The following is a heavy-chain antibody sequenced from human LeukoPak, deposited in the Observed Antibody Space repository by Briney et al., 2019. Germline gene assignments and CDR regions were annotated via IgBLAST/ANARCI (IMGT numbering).Heavy chain of an antibody. V-gene: IGHV1-24*01. D-gene: IGHD1-26*01. J-gene: IGHJ3*02. Sequence: ASVKVSCKFSGYTLTELSMHWVRQAPGKGLEWMGGFDPEDGETIYAQKFQGRVTMTEDTSTDTAYMELSSLRSEDTAVYYCATELEWEPDDAFDIWGQGTMVTVSS. CDR1: GYTLTELS. CDR2: FDPEDGET. CDR3: ATELEWEPDDAFDI.